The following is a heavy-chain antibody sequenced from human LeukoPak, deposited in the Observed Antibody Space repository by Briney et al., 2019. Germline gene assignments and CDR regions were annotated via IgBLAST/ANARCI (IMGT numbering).Heavy chain of an antibody. J-gene: IGHJ3*02. D-gene: IGHD3-10*01. CDR3: TTMVRGVEWYAFDI. CDR2: IRSKANSYAT. Sequence: GGSLKLSCAASGFTFSGSAMHWVRQASGKGLEWDGRIRSKANSYATAYAASVKGRFTISRDDSKNTAYLQMNSLKTEDTAVYYCTTMVRGVEWYAFDIWGQGTMVTVSS. V-gene: IGHV3-73*01. CDR1: GFTFSGSA.